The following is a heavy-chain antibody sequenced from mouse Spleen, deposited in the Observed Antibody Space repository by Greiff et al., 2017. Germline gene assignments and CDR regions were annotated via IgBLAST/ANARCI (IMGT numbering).Heavy chain of an antibody. CDR2: IWGDGST. V-gene: IGHV2-6-7*01. CDR1: GFSLTGYG. CDR3: ARDLYYGNLYYAMDY. J-gene: IGHJ4*01. D-gene: IGHD2-1*01. Sequence: QVQLQQSGPGLVAPSQSLSITCTVSGFSLTGYGVNWVRQPPGKGLEWLGMIWGDGSTDYNSALKSRLSISKDNSKSQVFLKMNSLQTDDTARYYCARDLYYGNLYYAMDYWGQGTSVTVSS.